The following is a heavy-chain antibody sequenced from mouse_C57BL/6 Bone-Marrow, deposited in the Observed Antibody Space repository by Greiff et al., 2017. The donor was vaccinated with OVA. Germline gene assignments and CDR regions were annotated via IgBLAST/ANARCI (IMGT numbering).Heavy chain of an antibody. CDR3: ARRGSTMVTTLYYYAMDY. J-gene: IGHJ4*01. Sequence: VQLQESGAELARPGASVKLSCKASGYTFTSYGISWVKQRTGQGLEWIGEIYPRSGNTYYNEKFKGKATLTADKSSSTAYMELRSLTSEDSAVYFCARRGSTMVTTLYYYAMDYWGQGTSVTVSS. CDR2: IYPRSGNT. V-gene: IGHV1-81*01. CDR1: GYTFTSYG. D-gene: IGHD2-1*01.